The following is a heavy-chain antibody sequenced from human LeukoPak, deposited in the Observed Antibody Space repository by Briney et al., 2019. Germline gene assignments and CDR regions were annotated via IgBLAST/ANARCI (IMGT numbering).Heavy chain of an antibody. Sequence: GALVKVSCKASGGTFNTYAISWVRQAPGQGLEWMGGIIPIFGTANYAQKFQGRVTITADESTSTAYMELSSLRSEDTAVYYCASLTTLDYYYGMDVWGQGTTVTVSS. V-gene: IGHV1-69*13. CDR1: GGTFNTYA. D-gene: IGHD4-23*01. CDR2: IIPIFGTA. J-gene: IGHJ6*02. CDR3: ASLTTLDYYYGMDV.